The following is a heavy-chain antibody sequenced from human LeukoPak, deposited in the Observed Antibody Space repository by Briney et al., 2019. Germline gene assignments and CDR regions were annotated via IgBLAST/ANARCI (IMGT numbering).Heavy chain of an antibody. Sequence: PSETLSLTCTVSGGSMSSSSYYWNWIRQTPGKGLEWIGSIYSSGNTNYNPSLKSRVTISVDTSKNQFSLMLTSVTAADTAVYYCARGVVITGLDYWGQGTLVTVSS. CDR3: ARGVVITGLDY. CDR1: GGSMSSSSYY. J-gene: IGHJ4*02. D-gene: IGHD3-3*01. CDR2: IYSSGNT. V-gene: IGHV4-61*01.